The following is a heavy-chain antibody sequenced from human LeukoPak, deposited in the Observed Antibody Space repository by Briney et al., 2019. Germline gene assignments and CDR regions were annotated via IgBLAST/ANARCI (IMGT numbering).Heavy chain of an antibody. Sequence: GASVKVSCKASGYTFTGYYMHWVRQAPGQGLEWMGWINPNSGGTNYAQKFQGRVTMTRDTSISTAYMELSRLRSDDTAVYYCARARRIAAAVLFQHWGQGTLVTVSS. V-gene: IGHV1-2*02. CDR2: INPNSGGT. CDR1: GYTFTGYY. CDR3: ARARRIAAAVLFQH. D-gene: IGHD6-13*01. J-gene: IGHJ1*01.